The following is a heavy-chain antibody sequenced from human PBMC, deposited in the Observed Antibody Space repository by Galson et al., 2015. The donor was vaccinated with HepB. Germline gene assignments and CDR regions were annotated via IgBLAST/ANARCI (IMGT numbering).Heavy chain of an antibody. Sequence: SVKVSCKASGYTFTGYYMHWVRQAPGQGLEWMGWINPNSGGTNYAQKFQGRVTMTRDTSISTAYMELSRLRSDDTAVYYCARDTHPTTVVTQVGYWGQGTLVTVSS. CDR1: GYTFTGYY. V-gene: IGHV1-2*02. J-gene: IGHJ4*02. D-gene: IGHD4-23*01. CDR2: INPNSGGT. CDR3: ARDTHPTTVVTQVGY.